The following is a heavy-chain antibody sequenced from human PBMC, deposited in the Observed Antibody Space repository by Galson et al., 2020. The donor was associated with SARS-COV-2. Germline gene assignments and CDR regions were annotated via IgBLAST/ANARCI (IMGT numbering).Heavy chain of an antibody. V-gene: IGHV3-23*01. J-gene: IGHJ6*02. CDR2: ISDSGGDT. Sequence: GGSLRLSCAASGFTFSSYGMNSVRQATGKGLAWVSLISDSGGDTSYADSVKGRLTISRDNSKNTLYLQMNSLRAEDTAVYYCAKERFWSGYSTAYYQYGLDVWGQGTTVTVSS. CDR1: GFTFSSYG. D-gene: IGHD3-3*01. CDR3: AKERFWSGYSTAYYQYGLDV.